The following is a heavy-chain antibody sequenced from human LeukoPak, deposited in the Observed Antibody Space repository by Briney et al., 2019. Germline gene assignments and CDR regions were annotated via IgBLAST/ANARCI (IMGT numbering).Heavy chain of an antibody. D-gene: IGHD3-22*01. CDR1: GFTFSSYI. J-gene: IGHJ4*02. Sequence: GGSLRLSCVASGFTFSSYIMTWVRQAPGKGREWVSTIKGSAEATFYADSVKDRFTISRDNSKNTLYLQMSSLRADDTALYFCARDHESSGYPTSDYWGRGTLVTVSS. CDR2: IKGSAEAT. V-gene: IGHV3-23*01. CDR3: ARDHESSGYPTSDY.